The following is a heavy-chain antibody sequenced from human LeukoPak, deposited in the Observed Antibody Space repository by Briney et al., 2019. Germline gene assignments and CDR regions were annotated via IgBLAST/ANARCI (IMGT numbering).Heavy chain of an antibody. CDR3: AREWQYQFDY. J-gene: IGHJ4*02. CDR1: GGSITNTNYY. D-gene: IGHD4-11*01. CDR2: VYHSGIT. Sequence: SETLSLTCTVSGGSITNTNYYWAWIRQPPGEGLEWIGSVYHSGITYYTPSLKSRVSISVDTSKNQHSLKVTSVTAADTAVYYCAREWQYQFDYWGQGTLVTVSS. V-gene: IGHV4-39*07.